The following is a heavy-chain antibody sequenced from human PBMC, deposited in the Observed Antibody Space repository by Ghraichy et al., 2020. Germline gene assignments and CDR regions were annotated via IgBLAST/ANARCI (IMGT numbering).Heavy chain of an antibody. CDR2: INHSGIT. CDR3: ATKGVSYDASGSYPI. Sequence: SETLSLTCAVYGGSFNDYFWTWIRQPPGKGLEWIGEINHSGITNYNPSLKSRVTISVDTSKNQFSLRLNSVSAADTAVYYCATKGVSYDASGSYPIWGRGTMVAVSS. CDR1: GGSFNDYF. J-gene: IGHJ3*02. D-gene: IGHD3-10*01. V-gene: IGHV4-34*01.